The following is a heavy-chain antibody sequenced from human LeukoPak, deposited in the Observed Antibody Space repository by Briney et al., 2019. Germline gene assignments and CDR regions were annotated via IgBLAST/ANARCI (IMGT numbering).Heavy chain of an antibody. CDR2: IYYSGST. CDR1: GGSISTYY. V-gene: IGHV4-59*01. D-gene: IGHD6-6*01. Sequence: PSETLSLTCTVSGGSISTYYWSWIRQPPGKGLEWIGYIYYSGSTYYNPSLKSRVTISVDTSKNQFSLKLSSVTAADTAVYYCAREARSIAARRFDYWGQGTLVTVSS. CDR3: AREARSIAARRFDY. J-gene: IGHJ4*02.